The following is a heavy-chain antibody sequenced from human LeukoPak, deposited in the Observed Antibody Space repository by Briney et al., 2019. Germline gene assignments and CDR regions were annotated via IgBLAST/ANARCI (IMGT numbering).Heavy chain of an antibody. CDR1: GFTFSSYT. CDR3: ATVGFGYCSGGSCYLFDY. Sequence: PGGSLRLSCAASGFTFSSYTIHWVRQPPGKGLEWVAVISFDGSNKYYADSVKGRFTISRDNSRNTLYLQMNSLRSEDTAVYYCATVGFGYCSGGSCYLFDYWGQGTLVTVSS. D-gene: IGHD2-15*01. V-gene: IGHV3-30-3*01. J-gene: IGHJ4*02. CDR2: ISFDGSNK.